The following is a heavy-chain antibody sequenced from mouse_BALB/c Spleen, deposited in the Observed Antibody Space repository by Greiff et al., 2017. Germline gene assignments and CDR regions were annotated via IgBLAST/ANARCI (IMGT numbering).Heavy chain of an antibody. CDR2: IDTSDSYT. Sequence: QVQLQQPGAELVMPGASVKMSCKASGYKFTDYWMHWVKQRPGQGLEWIGAIDTSDSYTSYNQKFKGKATLTVDESSSTAYMQLSSLTSEDSAVYYCAREGYYAMDYWGQGTSVTVSS. J-gene: IGHJ4*01. CDR1: GYKFTDYW. V-gene: IGHV1-69*01. CDR3: AREGYYAMDY.